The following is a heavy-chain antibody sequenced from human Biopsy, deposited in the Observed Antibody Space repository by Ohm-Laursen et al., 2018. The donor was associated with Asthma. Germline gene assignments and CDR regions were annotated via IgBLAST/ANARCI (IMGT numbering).Heavy chain of an antibody. D-gene: IGHD6-25*01. CDR1: GFSFSGYW. CDR2: IDQGGNEK. CDR3: ARVFESSEWGPFYHFGLDV. Sequence: SLRLSCAATGFSFSGYWMSWVRQAPGKGLEWLANIDQGGNEKYFVDSAKGRFTISRDNAQKSLFLQMGSLRAEDTAIYYCARVFESSEWGPFYHFGLDVWGQGTTVAVSS. J-gene: IGHJ6*02. V-gene: IGHV3-7*04.